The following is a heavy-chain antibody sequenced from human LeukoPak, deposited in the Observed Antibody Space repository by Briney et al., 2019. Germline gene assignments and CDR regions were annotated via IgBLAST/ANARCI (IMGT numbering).Heavy chain of an antibody. Sequence: PSETLSLTCTVSGGSISSYYWSWIRQPAGKGLEWIGRIYTSGSTNYNPSLKSRGTISLDTSKTQFSLSLSSVTAADTAVYYCARAHTRGGANSLYFLGQGTLVTVSS. V-gene: IGHV4-4*07. CDR3: ARAHTRGGANSLYF. CDR1: GGSISSYY. J-gene: IGHJ4*02. CDR2: IYTSGST. D-gene: IGHD4-23*01.